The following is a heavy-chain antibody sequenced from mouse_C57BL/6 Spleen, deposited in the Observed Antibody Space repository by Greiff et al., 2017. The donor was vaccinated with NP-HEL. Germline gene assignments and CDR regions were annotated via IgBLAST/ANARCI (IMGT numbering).Heavy chain of an antibody. V-gene: IGHV5-4*03. J-gene: IGHJ3*01. D-gene: IGHD3-3*01. CDR2: ISDGGSYT. CDR1: GFTFSSYA. Sequence: EVMLVESGGGLVKPGGSLKLSCAASGFTFSSYAMSWVRQTPEKRLEWVATISDGGSYTYYPDNVKGRFTISRDNAKNNLYLQMSHLKSEDTAMYYCARGGDVDWFAYWGQGTLVTVSA. CDR3: ARGGDVDWFAY.